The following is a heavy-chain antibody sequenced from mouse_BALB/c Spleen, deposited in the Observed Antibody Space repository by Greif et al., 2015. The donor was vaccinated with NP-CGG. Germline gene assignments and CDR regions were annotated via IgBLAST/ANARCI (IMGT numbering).Heavy chain of an antibody. V-gene: IGHV2-9-2*01. J-gene: IGHJ3*01. Sequence: QVQPQQSGPGLVAPSQSLSITCTVSGFSLTSYDISWIRQPPGKGLEWLGVIWTGGGTNYNSAFMSRLSISKDNSKSQVFLKMNSLQTDDTAIYYCVRAFYYDYAWFAYWGQGTLVTVSA. D-gene: IGHD2-4*01. CDR3: VRAFYYDYAWFAY. CDR2: IWTGGGT. CDR1: GFSLTSYD.